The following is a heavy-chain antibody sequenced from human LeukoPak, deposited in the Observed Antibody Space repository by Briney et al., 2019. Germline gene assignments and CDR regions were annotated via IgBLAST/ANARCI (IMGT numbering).Heavy chain of an antibody. CDR2: ISSSSSYI. Sequence: GGSLRLSCAASGFTFSSYSMKWVRQAPGKGLEWVSSISSSSSYIYYADSVKGRFTISRDNAKNSLYLQMNSLRAEDTAVYYCARDRGLGDYPLGYWGQGTLVTVSS. V-gene: IGHV3-21*01. D-gene: IGHD4-17*01. CDR3: ARDRGLGDYPLGY. J-gene: IGHJ4*02. CDR1: GFTFSSYS.